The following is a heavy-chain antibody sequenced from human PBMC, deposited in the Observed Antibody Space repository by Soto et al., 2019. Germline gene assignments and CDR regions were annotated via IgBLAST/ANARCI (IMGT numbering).Heavy chain of an antibody. V-gene: IGHV4-39*01. CDR1: GGSIGSSDYY. CDR2: IYDSGST. Sequence: SETLSLTCTVSGGSIGSSDYYWGWIRQPPGKGLEWIGNIYDSGSTSYNPSLKSRVTISVDTSKNQVSLKVSSVTAADTAMYICVGGYPRDGFAYRAQGTLVTVSS. J-gene: IGHJ4*02. CDR3: VGGYPRDGFAY. D-gene: IGHD5-12*01.